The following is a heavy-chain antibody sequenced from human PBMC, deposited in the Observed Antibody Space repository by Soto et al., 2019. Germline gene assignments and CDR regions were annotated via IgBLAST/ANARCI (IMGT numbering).Heavy chain of an antibody. D-gene: IGHD3-3*01. V-gene: IGHV4-34*01. CDR3: ARGLQALTIFGVVIRRMGWFDP. J-gene: IGHJ5*02. Sequence: SETLSLTCAVYGGSFSGYYWSWIRQPPGKGLEWIGEINHSGSTNYNPSLKSRVTISVDTSKNQFSLKLSSVTAADTAVYYCARGLQALTIFGVVIRRMGWFDPWGXGTLVTVS. CDR2: INHSGST. CDR1: GGSFSGYY.